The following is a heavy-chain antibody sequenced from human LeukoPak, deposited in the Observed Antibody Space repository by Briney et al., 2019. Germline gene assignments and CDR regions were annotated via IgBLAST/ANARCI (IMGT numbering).Heavy chain of an antibody. V-gene: IGHV3-7*03. J-gene: IGHJ6*03. D-gene: IGHD1-26*01. CDR2: IKQDGSET. CDR3: ARDTWDYSGTYFYYYYMDI. Sequence: GGSLRLSWAASGFTFSSYWMSWVRQAPGKGLEWVANIKQDGSETYYVDSVKGRFTISRDNAKNSLYLQMNSLRTEDTAVYYCARDTWDYSGTYFYYYYMDIWGKGTTVTVSS. CDR1: GFTFSSYW.